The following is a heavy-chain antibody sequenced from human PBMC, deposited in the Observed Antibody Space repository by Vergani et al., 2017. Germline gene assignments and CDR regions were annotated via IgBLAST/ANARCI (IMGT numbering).Heavy chain of an antibody. CDR2: ISYDGSNK. CDR3: ASDYGSVGVVDY. D-gene: IGHD3-10*01. Sequence: QVQLVESGGGVVQPGRSLRLSCAASGFTFSSYAMHWVRQAPGKGLEWVAVISYDGSNKYYADSVKGRFTISRDNSKNTLYLQMNSLRAEDTAVYYCASDYGSVGVVDYWGQGTLVTVSS. J-gene: IGHJ4*02. CDR1: GFTFSSYA. V-gene: IGHV3-30*04.